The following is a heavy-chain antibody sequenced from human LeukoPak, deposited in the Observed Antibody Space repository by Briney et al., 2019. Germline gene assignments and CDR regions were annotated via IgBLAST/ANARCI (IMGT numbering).Heavy chain of an antibody. CDR3: ARDFDDYGDYQRRAFGI. CDR2: ISYDGSNK. V-gene: IGHV3-30*04. CDR1: GFTFSSYA. J-gene: IGHJ3*02. D-gene: IGHD4-17*01. Sequence: PGGSLRLSCAASGFTFSSYAMHWVRQAPGKGLEWVAVISYDGSNKYYADSVKGRFTISRDNSKNTLYLQMNSLRAEDTAVYYCARDFDDYGDYQRRAFGIWGQGTMVTVSS.